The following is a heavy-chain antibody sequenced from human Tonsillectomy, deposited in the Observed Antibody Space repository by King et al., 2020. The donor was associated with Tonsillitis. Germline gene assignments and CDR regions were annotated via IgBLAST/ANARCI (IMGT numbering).Heavy chain of an antibody. J-gene: IGHJ4*02. Sequence: VQSGAEVKKPGASVKVSCKASGYTSTSYGISWVRQAPGQGLEWMGWISAFNGNIKHAQKFQGRVTMTIDTSTSTAYMELRSLRSDDTAVYYCARDRLDYFDSSGYLPYFASWGQGTLVTVSA. CDR3: ARDRLDYFDSSGYLPYFAS. CDR1: GYTSTSYG. D-gene: IGHD3-22*01. CDR2: ISAFNGNI. V-gene: IGHV1-18*04.